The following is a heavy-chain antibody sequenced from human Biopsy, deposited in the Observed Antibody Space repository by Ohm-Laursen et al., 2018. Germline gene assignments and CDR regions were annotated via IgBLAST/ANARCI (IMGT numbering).Heavy chain of an antibody. CDR3: ARAGVGSDGTDSYYYGMDV. CDR1: GNTFATYH. CDR2: ISPSGATT. Sequence: ASVKVSCKVSGNTFATYHIHWVRQAPGQGLEWMGVISPSGATTSFSQKFQGRITMTRDTSTGTVYMDLSSLGSEDTAVYYCARAGVGSDGTDSYYYGMDVWGPGTTVTVSS. V-gene: IGHV1-46*01. D-gene: IGHD5-24*01. J-gene: IGHJ6*02.